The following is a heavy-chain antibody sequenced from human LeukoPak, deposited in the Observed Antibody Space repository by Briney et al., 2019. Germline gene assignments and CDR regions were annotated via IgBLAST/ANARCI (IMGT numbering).Heavy chain of an antibody. V-gene: IGHV3-53*01. Sequence: GGLRRLSCAACGITGSGNYMSWVRPARGEGVEGASVIYGGGGTYYADSVKGRFTISRDDSKNTLYLQMNSLRAEDTAVYYCARSPKPLNYDFSTGSWGYLDYWGQGTLVTVSS. D-gene: IGHD3-3*01. CDR3: ARSPKPLNYDFSTGSWGYLDY. J-gene: IGHJ4*02. CDR2: IYGGGGT. CDR1: GITGSGNY.